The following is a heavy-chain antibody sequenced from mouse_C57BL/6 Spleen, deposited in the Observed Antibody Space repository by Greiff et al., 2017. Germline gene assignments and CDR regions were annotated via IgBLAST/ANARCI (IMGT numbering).Heavy chain of an antibody. V-gene: IGHV1-78*01. CDR3: ARPPYSNPYYFDY. J-gene: IGHJ2*01. CDR2: IYPRDGST. Sequence: QVQLQQSDAELVKPGASVKISCKVSGYTFTDHTIHWMKQRPEQGLEWIGYIYPRDGSTKYNEKFKGKATLTADKSSSTAYMQLKSLTAEDSAVYFCARPPYSNPYYFDYWGQGTTRTVSS. CDR1: GYTFTDHT. D-gene: IGHD2-5*01.